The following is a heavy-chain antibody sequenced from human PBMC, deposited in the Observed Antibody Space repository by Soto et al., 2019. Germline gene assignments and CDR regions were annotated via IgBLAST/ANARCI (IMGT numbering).Heavy chain of an antibody. CDR1: GGSFSGYQ. D-gene: IGHD1-1*01. Sequence: SETLSLTCGVYGGSFSGYQRNWIRQSPGQGLEWIGEINHSGTTKYNPSLESRINLSVDTSKKQFSLKMFSVTAADTAIYYCARGWRFDPWGQGTQVTVSS. CDR3: ARGWRFDP. V-gene: IGHV4-34*01. CDR2: INHSGTT. J-gene: IGHJ5*02.